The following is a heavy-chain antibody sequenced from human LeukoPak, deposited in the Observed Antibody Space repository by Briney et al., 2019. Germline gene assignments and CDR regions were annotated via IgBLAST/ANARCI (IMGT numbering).Heavy chain of an antibody. CDR2: ISSSSNYI. Sequence: GGSLRLSCAASGFTFSSYSMNWVRQAPGKGLEWVSSISSSSNYIYYADSVKGRFTISRDNAKNSLYLQMNSLRDEDTAVYYCARDRGSSGYYNWFDPWGQGTLVTVSS. D-gene: IGHD3-22*01. CDR3: ARDRGSSGYYNWFDP. J-gene: IGHJ5*02. CDR1: GFTFSSYS. V-gene: IGHV3-21*01.